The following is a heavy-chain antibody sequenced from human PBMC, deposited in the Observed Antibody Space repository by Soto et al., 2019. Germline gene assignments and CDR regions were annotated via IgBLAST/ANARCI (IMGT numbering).Heavy chain of an antibody. D-gene: IGHD4-17*01. Sequence: QVQLVESGGGVVQPGGSLRLSCTASGFTFTTFGIHWVRQAPGKGLEWVALISYDGQNKYYSDSVKGRFTISRDNYKNMLSLQMNSLRAEDTAVYYWAKDLQAYGDYNYYYYGMHVWGQGTTVSVSS. V-gene: IGHV3-30*18. J-gene: IGHJ6*02. CDR3: AKDLQAYGDYNYYYYGMHV. CDR1: GFTFTTFG. CDR2: ISYDGQNK.